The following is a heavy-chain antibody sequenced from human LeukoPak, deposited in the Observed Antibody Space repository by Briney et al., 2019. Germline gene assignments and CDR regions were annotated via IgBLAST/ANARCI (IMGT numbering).Heavy chain of an antibody. D-gene: IGHD1-1*01. V-gene: IGHV1-2*02. CDR2: INPNSGDT. CDR1: GYSFTRHY. J-gene: IGHJ3*02. CDR3: ARDGNFDI. Sequence: ASVKVSCKTSGYSFTRHYVHWVRQAPGQGPEWMGWINPNSGDTNYAQKFQGRVTMTRDTSISTVYMELSRLTSDDTAVYYCARDGNFDIWGQGTMVTVSS.